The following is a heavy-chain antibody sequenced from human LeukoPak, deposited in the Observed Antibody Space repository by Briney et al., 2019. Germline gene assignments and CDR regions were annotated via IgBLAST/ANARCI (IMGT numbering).Heavy chain of an antibody. CDR2: ISGSGGST. D-gene: IGHD3-3*01. CDR1: GFNFGDYV. CDR3: AKDLKGYDFWSGYRYYYYYMDV. V-gene: IGHV3-23*01. J-gene: IGHJ6*03. Sequence: GGSLRLSCATSGFNFGDYVTSWVRQAPGKGLEWVSAISGSGGSTYYADSVKGRFTISRDNSKNTLYLQMNSLRAEDTAVYYCAKDLKGYDFWSGYRYYYYYMDVWGKGTTVTVSS.